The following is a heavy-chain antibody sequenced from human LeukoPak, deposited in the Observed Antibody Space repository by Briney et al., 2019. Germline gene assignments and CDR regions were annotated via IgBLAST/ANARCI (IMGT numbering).Heavy chain of an antibody. Sequence: GESLKISCKGSGYSFTSYWNGWVRQMPGKGLEWMGIIYPGDSDTRYSPSFQGQVTISADKSISTAYLQWSSLKASDTAMYYCARPPANYYGSGSYYSYWGQGTLVTVSS. CDR2: IYPGDSDT. V-gene: IGHV5-51*01. D-gene: IGHD3-10*01. CDR1: GYSFTSYW. CDR3: ARPPANYYGSGSYYSY. J-gene: IGHJ4*02.